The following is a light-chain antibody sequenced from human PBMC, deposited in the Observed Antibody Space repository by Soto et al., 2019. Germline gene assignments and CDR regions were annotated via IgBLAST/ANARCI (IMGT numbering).Light chain of an antibody. CDR3: QQYSSSPPT. Sequence: DILLTQSPSTLSLSARERPTLSCRASQSISSSYLAWYQQKPGQAPRLLIYGASSMATGIPDRFSGSGSGTDFTLTISRLEPEDFAVYYCQQYSSSPPTFGQGTKVDIK. J-gene: IGKJ1*01. V-gene: IGKV3-20*01. CDR1: QSISSSY. CDR2: GAS.